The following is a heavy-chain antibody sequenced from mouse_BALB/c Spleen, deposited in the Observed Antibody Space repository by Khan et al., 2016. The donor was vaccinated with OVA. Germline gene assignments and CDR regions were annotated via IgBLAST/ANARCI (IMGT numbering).Heavy chain of an antibody. Sequence: EVELVESGGDLVKPGGSLKLSCAASGFTFSTYGMSWVRQTPDKRLEWVATISTGGHYTYYPDSVKGRFTISRDYAKNTLYLQMNSLKSEDTAMFYCARAAYCNYSEGFAYWGQGTLVTVSA. J-gene: IGHJ3*01. CDR2: ISTGGHYT. V-gene: IGHV5-6*01. D-gene: IGHD2-12*01. CDR3: ARAAYCNYSEGFAY. CDR1: GFTFSTYG.